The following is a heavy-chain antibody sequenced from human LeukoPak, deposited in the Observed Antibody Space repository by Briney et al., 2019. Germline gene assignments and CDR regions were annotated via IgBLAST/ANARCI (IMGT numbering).Heavy chain of an antibody. CDR1: GASISSYY. J-gene: IGHJ5*02. Sequence: SETLSLTCTVSGASISSYYWTWLRQPAGKGPEWIGRIHTSGSTNYNPSLKSRVNMSVDTSKNQFALKLNSVTAADTAVYYCARVTDPRYNWFDPWGQGTLVTVSS. V-gene: IGHV4-4*07. D-gene: IGHD2-21*02. CDR2: IHTSGST. CDR3: ARVTDPRYNWFDP.